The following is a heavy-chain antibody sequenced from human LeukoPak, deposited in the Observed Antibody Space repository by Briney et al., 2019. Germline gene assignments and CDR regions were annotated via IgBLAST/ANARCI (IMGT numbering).Heavy chain of an antibody. V-gene: IGHV4-30-2*01. CDR1: GGSISSGGYY. CDR3: ARDSVVPAAKGSDY. D-gene: IGHD2-2*01. Sequence: SQTLSLTCTVSGGSISSGGYYWSWIRQPPGKGLEWIGYIYHSGSTYYNPSLKSRVTISVDRSKNQFSLKLSSVTAADTTVYYCARDSVVPAAKGSDYWGQGTLVTVSS. J-gene: IGHJ4*02. CDR2: IYHSGST.